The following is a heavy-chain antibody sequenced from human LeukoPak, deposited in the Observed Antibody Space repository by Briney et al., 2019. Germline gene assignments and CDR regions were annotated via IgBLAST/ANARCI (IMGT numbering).Heavy chain of an antibody. Sequence: PGRSLRLSCAASGFTFDDYAMHWVRQSPGKGLEWVSGISWNSGNIGYADSVKGRFTISRDNAKNSLYLQMNSLRAEDTAVYYCARYGQQLLVHLDFWGRGTLVTVSS. CDR3: ARYGQQLLVHLDF. V-gene: IGHV3-9*01. J-gene: IGHJ4*02. CDR2: ISWNSGNI. CDR1: GFTFDDYA. D-gene: IGHD2-8*02.